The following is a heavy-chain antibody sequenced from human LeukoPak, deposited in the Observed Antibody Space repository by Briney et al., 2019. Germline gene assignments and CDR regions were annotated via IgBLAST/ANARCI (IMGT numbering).Heavy chain of an antibody. CDR3: ARSLPYITMVRGVPNWFDP. D-gene: IGHD3-10*01. CDR2: IYPGDSDT. V-gene: IGHV5-51*01. J-gene: IGHJ5*02. CDR1: GYSFTSYW. Sequence: GESLKISCKGSGYSFTSYWIGWVRQMPGKGLEWMGIIYPGDSDTRYSPSFRGQVTISADKSISTAYLQWSSLKASDTAMYYCARSLPYITMVRGVPNWFDPWGQGTLVTVSS.